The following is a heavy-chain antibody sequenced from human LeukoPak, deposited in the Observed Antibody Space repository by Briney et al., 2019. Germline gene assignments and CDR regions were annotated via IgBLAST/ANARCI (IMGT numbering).Heavy chain of an antibody. Sequence: PGGSLRLSCAASGFTSSSYSMNWVRQAPGKGLEWVSYISSSSSTIYYADSVKGRFTISRDNAKSSLYLQMNSLRAEDTAVYYCAKFFTGEYVRAFDVWGQGTMVTVSS. V-gene: IGHV3-48*04. D-gene: IGHD3-10*02. J-gene: IGHJ3*01. CDR1: GFTSSSYS. CDR2: ISSSSSTI. CDR3: AKFFTGEYVRAFDV.